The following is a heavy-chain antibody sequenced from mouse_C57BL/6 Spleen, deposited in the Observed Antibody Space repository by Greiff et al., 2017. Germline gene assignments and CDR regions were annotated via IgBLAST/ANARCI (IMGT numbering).Heavy chain of an antibody. V-gene: IGHV1-72*01. CDR1: GYTFTSYW. Sequence: QVQLQQPGAELVKPGASVKLSCKASGYTFTSYWMHWVKQRPGRGLEWIGRIDPNSGGTKYNEKFKSKATLTVDKPSSTAYMQLSSLTSEDSAVYYCRSTMVTTRYYFDYWGQGTTLTVSS. CDR3: RSTMVTTRYYFDY. J-gene: IGHJ2*01. D-gene: IGHD2-2*01. CDR2: IDPNSGGT.